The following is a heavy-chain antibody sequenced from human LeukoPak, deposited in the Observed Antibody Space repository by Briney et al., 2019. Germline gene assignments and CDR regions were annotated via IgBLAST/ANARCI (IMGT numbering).Heavy chain of an antibody. D-gene: IGHD3-3*01. CDR1: GGTFSSYA. Sequence: ASVTVSCKASGGTFSSYAISWVRQAPGQGLEWMGGIIPIFGTANYAQKFQGRVTITADESTSTAYMELSSLRSEDTAVYYCARAFLEWLLPNWFDPWGQGTLVTVSS. J-gene: IGHJ5*02. CDR2: IIPIFGTA. V-gene: IGHV1-69*13. CDR3: ARAFLEWLLPNWFDP.